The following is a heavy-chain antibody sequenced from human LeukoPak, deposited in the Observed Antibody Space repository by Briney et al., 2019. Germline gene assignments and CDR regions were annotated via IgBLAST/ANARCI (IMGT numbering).Heavy chain of an antibody. CDR2: SSTSSDTI. J-gene: IGHJ4*02. CDR3: ARGWLINTLDC. Sequence: GGSLRLSCAAAGFTFRTYSMAWVRQTPGTGLEWLSHSSTSSDTIYYADSVKGRFTISRDNAKDSLYLQMNSLRDEDTAVYYCARGWLINTLDCWGQGTLVTVSS. CDR1: GFTFRTYS. V-gene: IGHV3-48*02. D-gene: IGHD6-19*01.